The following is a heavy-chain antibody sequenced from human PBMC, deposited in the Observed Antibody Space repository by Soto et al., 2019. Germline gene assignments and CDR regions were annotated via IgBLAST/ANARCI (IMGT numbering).Heavy chain of an antibody. CDR2: IWYDGSNK. D-gene: IGHD4-17*01. J-gene: IGHJ4*02. V-gene: IGHV3-33*01. CDR3: ARDRTTGFDY. Sequence: QVQLVESGGGVVQPGRSLRLSCAASGFTFSSYGMHWVRQAPGKGLEWVAVIWYDGSNKYYADSVKGRFTISRDNSKNTLYMQMNSVRAEDTAVYYCARDRTTGFDYWGQGTLVTVSS. CDR1: GFTFSSYG.